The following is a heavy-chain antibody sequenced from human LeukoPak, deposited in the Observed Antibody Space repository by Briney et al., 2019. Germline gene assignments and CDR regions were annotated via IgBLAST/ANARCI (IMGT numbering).Heavy chain of an antibody. CDR2: VDYSGSI. Sequence: PSETLSLTCAVSGASIITGSPYWGWIRQSPGKGPEWIGTVDYSGSIYYNPSLKSRVTLSVDTSKNQFSLRLTSVTASDTAVYFCARHRGSGSSSIPFDYWGQGTLVTVSS. V-gene: IGHV4-39*01. J-gene: IGHJ4*02. CDR1: GASIITGSPY. CDR3: ARHRGSGSSSIPFDY. D-gene: IGHD3-10*01.